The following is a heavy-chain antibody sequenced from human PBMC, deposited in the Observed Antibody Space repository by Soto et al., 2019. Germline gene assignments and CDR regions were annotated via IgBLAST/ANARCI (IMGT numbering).Heavy chain of an antibody. Sequence: EVQLVESGGGLIQPGGSLRLSCAASGFTFSSYSMNWVRQAPGKGLEWVSYISSGSITIYYADSVKGRFTISRDNAKNSLYLQLNSLRDEDTAVYYCARDFDYGDYVDYWGQGTLVTVSS. J-gene: IGHJ4*02. CDR3: ARDFDYGDYVDY. CDR1: GFTFSSYS. V-gene: IGHV3-48*02. D-gene: IGHD4-17*01. CDR2: ISSGSITI.